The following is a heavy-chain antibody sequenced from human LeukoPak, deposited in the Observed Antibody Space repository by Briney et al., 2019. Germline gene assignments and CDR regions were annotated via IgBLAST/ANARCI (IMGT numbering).Heavy chain of an antibody. D-gene: IGHD6-19*01. CDR1: GYTFTGCY. Sequence: GASVKVSYKASGYTFTGCYMHWVRQAPGQGLEWMGWINPNSGDTHYAQKFQGRVTMTRDTSISTGYMELSRLTSDDTALYYCARGGPSRGSGFYYFDYWGQGTPVTVSS. CDR3: ARGGPSRGSGFYYFDY. J-gene: IGHJ4*02. V-gene: IGHV1-2*02. CDR2: INPNSGDT.